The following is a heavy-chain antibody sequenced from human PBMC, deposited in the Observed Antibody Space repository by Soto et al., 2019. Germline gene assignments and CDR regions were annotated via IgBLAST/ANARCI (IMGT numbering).Heavy chain of an antibody. D-gene: IGHD6-13*01. V-gene: IGHV3-30*18. Sequence: QPGGSLRLSCAASGFTFSSYGMHWVRQAPGKGLEWVAVISYDGSNKYYADSVKGRFTISRDNSKNTLYLQMNSLRAEDTAVYYCAKVDPGSSWTNLDYWGQGTLVTVSS. CDR2: ISYDGSNK. CDR3: AKVDPGSSWTNLDY. CDR1: GFTFSSYG. J-gene: IGHJ4*02.